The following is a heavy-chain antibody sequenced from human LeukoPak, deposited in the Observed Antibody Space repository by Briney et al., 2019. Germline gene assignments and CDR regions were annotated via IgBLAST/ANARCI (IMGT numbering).Heavy chain of an antibody. V-gene: IGHV1-2*02. CDR2: INPNSGGT. CDR1: GYTFTGYY. J-gene: IGHJ3*02. CDR3: ARDLKGPVIHDAFDI. Sequence: ASVKVSCKASGYTFTGYYMHWVRQAPGQGLEWMGWINPNSGGTNYAQKFQGRVTMTRDTSISTAYMELSRLRSDDTAVYYCARDLKGPVIHDAFDIWGQGTMVTVSS. D-gene: IGHD2-21*01.